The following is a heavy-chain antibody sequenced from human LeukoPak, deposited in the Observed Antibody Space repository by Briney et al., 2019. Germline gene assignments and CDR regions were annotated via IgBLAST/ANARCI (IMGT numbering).Heavy chain of an antibody. Sequence: GGSLRLSCAASGFTLSTYGMHWVRQAPGKGLEWVAFIRHDEGNKYYADSVKGRFTISRDNSKNTLYLQLNNLRAEDTAVYYCAKVAPSGKTVADHWGQGTLVTVSS. V-gene: IGHV3-30*02. D-gene: IGHD6-19*01. CDR2: IRHDEGNK. CDR1: GFTLSTYG. J-gene: IGHJ4*02. CDR3: AKVAPSGKTVADH.